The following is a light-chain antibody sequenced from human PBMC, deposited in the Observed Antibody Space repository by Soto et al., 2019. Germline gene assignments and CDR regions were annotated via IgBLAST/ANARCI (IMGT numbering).Light chain of an antibody. V-gene: IGKV1-5*01. CDR3: QHYNSYSEA. CDR2: HAS. Sequence: DIQMTQSPSTLSASIGDTVTVAFRASQGISNWLAWYQQKPGKAPKLLIFHASSLESGVPSRFSGSGSGTEFTLTISSLQPDDFATYYCQHYNSYSEAFGQGTKVDIK. J-gene: IGKJ1*01. CDR1: QGISNW.